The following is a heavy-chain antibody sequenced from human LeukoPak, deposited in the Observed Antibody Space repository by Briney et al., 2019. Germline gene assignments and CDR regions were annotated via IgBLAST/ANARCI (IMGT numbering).Heavy chain of an antibody. J-gene: IGHJ4*02. V-gene: IGHV3-48*01. CDR1: GFTFSIYS. D-gene: IGHD3-3*01. CDR2: ISDTINTI. CDR3: TRFTVFGVD. Sequence: GGSPRLSCAASGFTFSIYSMNWVRQAPGKGLEWVSYISDTINTIHYADSVKGRFTISRDNAKSSLYLQMNSLRAEDTAVYYCTRFTVFGVDWGQGTLVTVSS.